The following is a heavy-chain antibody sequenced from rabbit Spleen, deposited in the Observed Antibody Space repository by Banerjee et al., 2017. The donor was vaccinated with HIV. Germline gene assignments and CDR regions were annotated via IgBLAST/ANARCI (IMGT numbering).Heavy chain of an antibody. J-gene: IGHJ4*01. CDR3: ARDGAGGSYFAL. D-gene: IGHD8-1*01. V-gene: IGHV1S7*01. CDR2: IDPVFGIT. Sequence: QQLVESGGGLVKPGASLTLTCKASGFDLSSYYMNWVRQAPGKGLEWIGYIDPVFGITYYANWVNGRFSISRENAQNTVFLQMTSLTAADTATYFCARDGAGGSYFALWGPGTLVTVS. CDR1: GFDLSSYY.